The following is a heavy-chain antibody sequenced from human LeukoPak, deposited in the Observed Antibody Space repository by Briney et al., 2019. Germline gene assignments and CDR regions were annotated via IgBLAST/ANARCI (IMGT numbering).Heavy chain of an antibody. CDR2: IYHSGST. CDR1: GGSISSSNW. D-gene: IGHD2-2*01. V-gene: IGHV4-4*02. J-gene: IGHJ5*02. CDR3: ARVQTPPIVVVPAASNWFDP. Sequence: SGTLSLTCAVSGGSISSSNWWRWVRQPPGKGLEWIGEIYHSGSTNYNPSLKSRVTISVDKSKNQFSLKLSSVTAADTAVYYCARVQTPPIVVVPAASNWFDPWGQGTLVTVSS.